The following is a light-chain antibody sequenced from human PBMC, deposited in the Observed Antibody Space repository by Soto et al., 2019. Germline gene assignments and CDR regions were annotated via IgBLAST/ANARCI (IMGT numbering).Light chain of an antibody. CDR2: DVS. V-gene: IGLV2-11*01. CDR3: CSYAGRYTWV. CDR1: SSDVGGYDF. J-gene: IGLJ3*02. Sequence: QSVLTQPRSVSGSPGQSVTISCTGPSSDVGGYDFVSWYQQHPGKAPKVMIYDVSKRPSGVPDRFSGSKSGNTASLTISGLQAEDEADYYCCSYAGRYTWVFGGGTKLTVL.